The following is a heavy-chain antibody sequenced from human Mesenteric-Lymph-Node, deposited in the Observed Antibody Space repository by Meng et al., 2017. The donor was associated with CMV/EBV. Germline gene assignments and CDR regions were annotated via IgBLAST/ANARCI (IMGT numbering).Heavy chain of an antibody. CDR2: ISHSGST. J-gene: IGHJ4*02. Sequence: SFSTIFYYWCWIRQPPGKGLEWIGSISHSGSTHYSPSLKSRVTMSLDTSKNQFSLKLSSVTAADTAVYYCARLRNLPAAILTYYFDYWGQGTLVTVSS. V-gene: IGHV4-39*01. CDR3: ARLRNLPAAILTYYFDY. D-gene: IGHD2-2*02. CDR1: SFSTIFYY.